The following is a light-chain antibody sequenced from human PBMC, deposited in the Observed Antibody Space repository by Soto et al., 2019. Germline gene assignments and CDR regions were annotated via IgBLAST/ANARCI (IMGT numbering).Light chain of an antibody. V-gene: IGKV1-27*01. J-gene: IGKJ3*01. CDR2: ATS. CDR3: QNYNSAPFT. Sequence: DIQMTQSPSSLSASVGDRVTITCRASQGISNYLAWYQQKPGKVPKLLIYATSTLQSGVPSRFSGGGSGTDFPLTISSLQPEDVATYYCQNYNSAPFTFGHGTKVDIK. CDR1: QGISNY.